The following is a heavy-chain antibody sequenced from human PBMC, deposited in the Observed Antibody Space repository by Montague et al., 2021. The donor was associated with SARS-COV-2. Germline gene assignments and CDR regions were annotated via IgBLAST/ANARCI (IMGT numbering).Heavy chain of an antibody. J-gene: IGHJ6*02. CDR1: GDSISTSQCY. Sequence: SETLSLTCTVSGDSISTSQCYWGWIRQPPGKGLEWIGTTYYSGSTYYNPSLKSRVTISEDTSKNQFSLRLSSVTAADTAVYYCASLNIVARTDYYYGTDVWGRGTTVTVSS. D-gene: IGHD5-12*01. V-gene: IGHV4-39*01. CDR2: TYYSGST. CDR3: ASLNIVARTDYYYGTDV.